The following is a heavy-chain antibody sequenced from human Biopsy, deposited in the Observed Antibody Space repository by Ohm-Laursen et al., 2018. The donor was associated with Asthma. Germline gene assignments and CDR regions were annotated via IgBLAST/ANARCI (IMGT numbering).Heavy chain of an antibody. V-gene: IGHV1-2*06. CDR1: GYPLIGYH. Sequence: ASVKVSCKTSGYPLIGYHIHWMRQAPGQGLEWMGRINPNSGATNYAQKFQGRVTMTRDTSISTAYMEVSRLRSDDTAVYYCARGQKSAGDRWFDPWGQGTLVTVSS. J-gene: IGHJ5*02. CDR3: ARGQKSAGDRWFDP. CDR2: INPNSGAT. D-gene: IGHD6-13*01.